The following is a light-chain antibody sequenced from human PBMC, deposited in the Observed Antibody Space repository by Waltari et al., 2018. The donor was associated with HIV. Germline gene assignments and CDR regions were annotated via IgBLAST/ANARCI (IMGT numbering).Light chain of an antibody. CDR3: QVWDTISGHWV. CDR2: DDD. Sequence: SYVLTQPPSVSVAPGETATVTCGGSNIGRKSVHWFQQKPGQAPVLVIYDDDDRPSGIPTRFSGSNSGDTATLTISRVEAGDEADYYCQVWDTISGHWVFGGGTKLTVL. J-gene: IGLJ3*02. V-gene: IGLV3-21*04. CDR1: NIGRKS.